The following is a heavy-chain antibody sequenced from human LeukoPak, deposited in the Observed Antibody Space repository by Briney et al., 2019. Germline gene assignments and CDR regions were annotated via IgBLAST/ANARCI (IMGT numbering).Heavy chain of an antibody. J-gene: IGHJ4*02. V-gene: IGHV1-2*02. CDR3: ARDRKVLTGSFVY. D-gene: IGHD3-9*01. Sequence: ASVKVSCKASGYTFTDYYMYWVRQAPGQGLEWMGWINPNSGNTNYAQKFQGRVTMTRDTSISTASMELSRLTSDDTAVYYCARDRKVLTGSFVYWGQGTLVTVSS. CDR1: GYTFTDYY. CDR2: INPNSGNT.